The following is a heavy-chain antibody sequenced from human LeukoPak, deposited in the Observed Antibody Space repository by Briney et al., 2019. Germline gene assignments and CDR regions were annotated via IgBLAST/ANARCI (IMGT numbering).Heavy chain of an antibody. CDR3: TRDGEGASHF. V-gene: IGHV3-7*03. D-gene: IGHD3-10*01. CDR1: GFSFSNYW. J-gene: IGHJ4*02. CDR2: TKPDEREK. Sequence: GGSLRLSCVGSGFSFSNYWMGWIRQAPGKGLEWVANTKPDEREKYYVDSVKGRSTISRDNAKKSLYLQMNSLRVDDTAVYYCTRDGEGASHFWGQGTLVTASS.